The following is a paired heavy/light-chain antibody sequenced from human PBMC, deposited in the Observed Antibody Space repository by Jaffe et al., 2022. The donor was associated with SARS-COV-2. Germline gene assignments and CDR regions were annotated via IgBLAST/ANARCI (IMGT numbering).Heavy chain of an antibody. CDR1: GFTFRSAW. CDR2: LKSVTDGGTT. J-gene: IGHJ4*02. CDR3: ATAIGRLDFGF. Sequence: EVQLVESGGGLVKPGGSLRLSCAASGFTFRSAWMNWVRQAPGKGLEWVGRLKSVTDGGTTDYAAPVKGRFIISRDDSKNTLYLQMNSLKTEDTGVYYCATAIGRLDFGFWGQGTLVTVSS. V-gene: IGHV3-15*01. D-gene: IGHD2-21*01.
Light chain of an antibody. CDR2: WAS. Sequence: DIVMTQSPDSLAVSLGERATINCKSSQSVFHSSTNKNYLAWYQHKPGQPPKLLIYWASTRESGVPDRFSGSGSGTDFTLTISSLQAEDVAVYYCQQYYGPPLTFGGGTKVEIK. V-gene: IGKV4-1*01. CDR3: QQYYGPPLT. J-gene: IGKJ4*01. CDR1: QSVFHSSTNKNY.